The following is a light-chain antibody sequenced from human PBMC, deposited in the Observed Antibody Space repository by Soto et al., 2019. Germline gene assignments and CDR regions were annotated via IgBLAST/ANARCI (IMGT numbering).Light chain of an antibody. Sequence: DIQLTQSPSSVSASVGDRVSITCRASQRLTHWLAWSQQKPGKAPKLLIYATSSLQSGVPSRFSGSRSGTDYTLTIASLQPEDFATYYCQQANAFTFGGGTKLEIK. J-gene: IGKJ4*01. CDR2: ATS. CDR1: QRLTHW. V-gene: IGKV1-12*02. CDR3: QQANAFT.